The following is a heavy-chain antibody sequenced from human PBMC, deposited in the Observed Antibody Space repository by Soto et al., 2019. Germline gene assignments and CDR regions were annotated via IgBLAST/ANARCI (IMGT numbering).Heavy chain of an antibody. D-gene: IGHD7-27*01. J-gene: IGHJ4*02. CDR3: ATSTKTGDLALDY. CDR2: IYYSGST. Sequence: PSETLSLTCTVSGGSISSYYWSWIRQPPGKGLEWIGYIYYSGSTNYNPSLKSRVTISVDTSKNQFSLKLSSVTAADTAVYYCATSTKTGDLALDYWGQGTLVTVSS. CDR1: GGSISSYY. V-gene: IGHV4-59*01.